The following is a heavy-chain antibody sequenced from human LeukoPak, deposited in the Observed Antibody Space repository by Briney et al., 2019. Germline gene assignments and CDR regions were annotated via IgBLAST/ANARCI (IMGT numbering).Heavy chain of an antibody. J-gene: IGHJ2*01. CDR3: AKPRLQVGARMIDWYFDL. D-gene: IGHD1-26*01. Sequence: SVKGRFTISRDNAKNSLYLQMNSLRAEDTAVYYCAKPRLQVGARMIDWYFDLWGRGTLVTVSS. V-gene: IGHV3-11*03.